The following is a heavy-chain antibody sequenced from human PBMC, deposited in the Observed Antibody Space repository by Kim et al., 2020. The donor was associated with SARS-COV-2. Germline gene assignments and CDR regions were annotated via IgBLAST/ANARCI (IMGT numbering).Heavy chain of an antibody. CDR3: AIKGSIAAFYSEGGSFDY. CDR2: IDPSDSYT. D-gene: IGHD6-6*01. Sequence: GESLKISCKGSGYSFTSYWISWVRQMPGKGLEWMWRIDPSDSYTNYSPSFQGHVTISADKSISTAYLQWSSLKASDTAMYYCAIKGSIAAFYSEGGSFDYWGQGTLVTVSS. V-gene: IGHV5-10-1*01. CDR1: GYSFTSYW. J-gene: IGHJ4*02.